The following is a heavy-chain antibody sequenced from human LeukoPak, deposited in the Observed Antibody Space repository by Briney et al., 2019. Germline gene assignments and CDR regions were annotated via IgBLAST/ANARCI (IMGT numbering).Heavy chain of an antibody. Sequence: GRSLRLSCAASGFTFDDYAMHWVRQAPGKGLEWVSGISWNSGSIGYADSVKGRFTISRDNAKNSLYLQMNSLRAEDTALYYCAKAPVPYSSSWCLDYWGQGTLVTVSS. J-gene: IGHJ4*02. D-gene: IGHD6-13*01. CDR3: AKAPVPYSSSWCLDY. CDR2: ISWNSGSI. V-gene: IGHV3-9*01. CDR1: GFTFDDYA.